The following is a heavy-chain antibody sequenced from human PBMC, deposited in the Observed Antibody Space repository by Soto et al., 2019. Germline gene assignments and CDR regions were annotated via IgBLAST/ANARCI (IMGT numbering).Heavy chain of an antibody. V-gene: IGHV4-39*01. CDR2: IYYSGST. J-gene: IGHJ4*02. CDR1: GGSISSSSYY. D-gene: IGHD6-13*01. Sequence: QLQLQESGPGLVKPSETLSLTCTVSGGSISSSSYYWGWIRQPPGKGLEWIGSIYYSGSTYYNPSLKSRVTISVDTSKNQFSLKLSSVTAADTAVYYCASQGMGSSWYPNLRLDYWGQGTLVTVSS. CDR3: ASQGMGSSWYPNLRLDY.